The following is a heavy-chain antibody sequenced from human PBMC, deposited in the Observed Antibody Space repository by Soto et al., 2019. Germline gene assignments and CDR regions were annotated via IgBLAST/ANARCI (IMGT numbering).Heavy chain of an antibody. V-gene: IGHV3-21*01. Sequence: GGSLSLSCAASGFTFSSYSMNWVRQAPGKGLEWVSSISSSSSYIYYADSVKGRFTISRDNAKNSLYLQMNSLRAEDTAVYYCARDSFGVVPAAPIHDAFDIWGQGTMVTVSS. D-gene: IGHD2-2*01. CDR2: ISSSSSYI. J-gene: IGHJ3*02. CDR3: ARDSFGVVPAAPIHDAFDI. CDR1: GFTFSSYS.